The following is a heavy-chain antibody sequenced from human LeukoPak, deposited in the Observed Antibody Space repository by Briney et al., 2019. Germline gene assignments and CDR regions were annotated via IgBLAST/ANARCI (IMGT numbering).Heavy chain of an antibody. V-gene: IGHV3-21*01. Sequence: GGSLRLSCAASGFTFSSYSMNWVRQAPGKGLEWVSPISSSSSYIYYADSVKGRFTISRDNAKNSLYLQMDSLRAEDTAVYYGARGEGVVPAGMIRWGQGTLVTVSS. CDR2: ISSSSSYI. CDR3: ARGEGVVPAGMIR. CDR1: GFTFSSYS. J-gene: IGHJ4*02. D-gene: IGHD2-2*01.